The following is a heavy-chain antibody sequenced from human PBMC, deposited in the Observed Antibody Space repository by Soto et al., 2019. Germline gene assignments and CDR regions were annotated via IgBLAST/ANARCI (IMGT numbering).Heavy chain of an antibody. CDR3: ARDSYCSGGSCPARYMDV. D-gene: IGHD2-15*01. J-gene: IGHJ6*03. CDR2: IGTAGDT. Sequence: EVQLVESGGGLVQPGGSLRLSCAASGFTFSSYDMHWVRQATGKGLEWVSAIGTAGDTYYPGSVKGRFTISRENAKNSLYLQMNSLRAGDTAVYYCARDSYCSGGSCPARYMDVWGKGTTVTVSS. CDR1: GFTFSSYD. V-gene: IGHV3-13*01.